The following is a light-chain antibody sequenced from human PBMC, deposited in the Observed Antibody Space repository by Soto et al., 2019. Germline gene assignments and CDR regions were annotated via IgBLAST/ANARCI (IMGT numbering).Light chain of an antibody. Sequence: EIVLTQSPATLSLSPGERATLSCRASQSVSSYLAWDQQKPGQAPRLLIYDASNRATGIPPRFSGSGSGPDFTHTISSLEPEDFAVFYCQQRSNWPPYTFGQGIKLEIK. CDR1: QSVSSY. V-gene: IGKV3-11*01. J-gene: IGKJ2*01. CDR2: DAS. CDR3: QQRSNWPPYT.